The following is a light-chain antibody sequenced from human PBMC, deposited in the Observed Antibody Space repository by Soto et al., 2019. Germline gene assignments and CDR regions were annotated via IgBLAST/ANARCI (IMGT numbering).Light chain of an antibody. V-gene: IGLV2-14*01. J-gene: IGLJ1*01. CDR3: SSYTSSHTYV. CDR2: DVS. Sequence: QSVLTQPASVSGSPRQSITISCTGTSSDVGAYNYVSWYQQHPGKVPKLMIYDVSNRPSGVSDRFSGSKSGNTASLTISGLQAEDEADYYCSSYTSSHTYVFGTGTKLTVL. CDR1: SSDVGAYNY.